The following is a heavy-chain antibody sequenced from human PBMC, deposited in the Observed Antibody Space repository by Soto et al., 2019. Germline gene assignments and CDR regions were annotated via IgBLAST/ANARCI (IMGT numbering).Heavy chain of an antibody. CDR3: ARARSLYYYGSGSYKGGSDFDY. CDR1: GGSISSGDYY. J-gene: IGHJ4*02. D-gene: IGHD3-10*01. V-gene: IGHV4-39*07. Sequence: SEALSLTCTVSGGSISSGDYYWSWIRQPPGKGLEWIGEINHSGSTNYNPSLKSRVTISVDTSKNQFSLKLSSVTAADTAVYYCARARSLYYYGSGSYKGGSDFDYWGQGTLVTVSS. CDR2: INHSGST.